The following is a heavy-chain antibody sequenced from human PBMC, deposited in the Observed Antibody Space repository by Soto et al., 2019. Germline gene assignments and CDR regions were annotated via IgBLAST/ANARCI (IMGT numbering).Heavy chain of an antibody. CDR1: GFTLSTYR. V-gene: IGHV3-21*04. D-gene: IGHD3-9*01. J-gene: IGHJ6*03. CDR3: ARDQGEYDIMTDRYYYYMDG. Sequence: EVQLVESGGGLVKPGGSLRLSCAASGFTLSTYRMSWVRQAQGQTLEWVSSIRSSRGDIYYADSVKGRFTISRDNAKNSLDLQRNSLRAEDTAVYYCARDQGEYDIMTDRYYYYMDGWGKGTKVTISS. CDR2: IRSSRGDI.